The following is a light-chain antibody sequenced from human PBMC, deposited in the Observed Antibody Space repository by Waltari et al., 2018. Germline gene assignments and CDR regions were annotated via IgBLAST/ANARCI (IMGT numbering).Light chain of an antibody. J-gene: IGKJ3*01. CDR1: QTISSN. CDR3: QQYNNWPPLFA. V-gene: IGKV3D-15*01. CDR2: GAS. Sequence: EIVMTQSPATLSVSPGDRATLSCRASQTISSNLAWYQQRPGQAPRRLIYGASNRATGIPARFSGTGSGTEFTLTISSLQSEDFAVYYCQQYNNWPPLFAFGPGTKVDMK.